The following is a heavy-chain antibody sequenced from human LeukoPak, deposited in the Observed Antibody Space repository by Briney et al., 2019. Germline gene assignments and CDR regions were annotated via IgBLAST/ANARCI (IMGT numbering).Heavy chain of an antibody. Sequence: GGSLRLSCAASGFTFSSYWMSWVRQAPGKGLEWVANIKQDGSEKYYVDSVKGRFTISRDNAKNSLYLQMNSLRAEDTAVYYCAREGGYYDILTGYYTHYYYGMDVWGQGTTVTVSS. V-gene: IGHV3-7*01. D-gene: IGHD3-9*01. CDR1: GFTFSSYW. J-gene: IGHJ6*02. CDR2: IKQDGSEK. CDR3: AREGGYYDILTGYYTHYYYGMDV.